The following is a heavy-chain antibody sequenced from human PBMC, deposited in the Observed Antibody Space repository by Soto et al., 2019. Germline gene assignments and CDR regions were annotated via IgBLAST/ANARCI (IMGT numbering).Heavy chain of an antibody. CDR3: ARAFLHQVLRFLEWSPGPVGYGMDV. CDR2: INPNSGGT. V-gene: IGHV1-2*02. D-gene: IGHD3-3*01. CDR1: GYTFTGYY. J-gene: IGHJ6*02. Sequence: ASVKVSCKXSGYTFTGYYMHWVRQAPGQGLEWMGWINPNSGGTNYAQKFQGRVTMTRDTSISTAYMELSRLRSDDTAVYYCARAFLHQVLRFLEWSPGPVGYGMDVWGQGTTVTVPS.